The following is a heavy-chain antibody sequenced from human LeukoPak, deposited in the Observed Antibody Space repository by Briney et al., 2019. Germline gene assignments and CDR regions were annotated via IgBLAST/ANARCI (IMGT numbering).Heavy chain of an antibody. CDR2: ITRGGDI. CDR3: ARDPSSDRFQFFDY. CDR1: GFSFSNSG. Sequence: GGSLRLSCAASGFSFSNSGMHWVRQAPGKGLEWVSCITRGGDIYYADSVRRRFTNSRDDAKNSLYLQMNRLTAEDTAVYYCARDPSSDRFQFFDYWGQGVLVTVSS. D-gene: IGHD6-19*01. J-gene: IGHJ4*02. V-gene: IGHV3-21*01.